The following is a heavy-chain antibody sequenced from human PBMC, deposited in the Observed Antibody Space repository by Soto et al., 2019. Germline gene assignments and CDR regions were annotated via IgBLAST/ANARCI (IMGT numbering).Heavy chain of an antibody. CDR2: IIPILCIA. Sequence: QVQLVQSGAEVKKPWSSVKVSCKASGGTFSSYTISWVRQAPGQGLEWMGRIIPILCIANYAQKFQGRVTITADKSTSTAYMELSSLRSEDTAVYYCARDGYSGYDPADYWGQGTLVTVSS. CDR3: ARDGYSGYDPADY. CDR1: GGTFSSYT. D-gene: IGHD5-12*01. V-gene: IGHV1-69*08. J-gene: IGHJ4*02.